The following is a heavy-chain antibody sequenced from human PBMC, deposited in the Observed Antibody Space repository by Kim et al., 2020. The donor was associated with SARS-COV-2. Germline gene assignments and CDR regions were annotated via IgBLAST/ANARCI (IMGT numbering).Heavy chain of an antibody. V-gene: IGHV4-34*01. D-gene: IGHD1-26*01. CDR1: GGSFSGYY. CDR2: INHSGST. CDR3: ARFEVGATGGVDY. Sequence: SETLSLTCAVYGGSFSGYYWSWIRQPPGKGLEWIGEINHSGSTNYNPSLKSRVTISVDTSKNQFSLKLSSVTAADTAVYYCARFEVGATGGVDYWGQGTLVTVSS. J-gene: IGHJ4*02.